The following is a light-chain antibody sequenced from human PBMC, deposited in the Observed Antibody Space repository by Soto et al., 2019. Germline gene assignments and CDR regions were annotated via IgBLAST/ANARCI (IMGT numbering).Light chain of an antibody. Sequence: EIVMTQSPATLSVSPGEIATLSCSASQSVNSNYLAWYQQKPGQAPRLLIYGISKRATDIPDRFSGSGSGTEFTLTISSLQPEDFAVYYCQKYGNSPINFGQGTRLEIK. CDR3: QKYGNSPIN. V-gene: IGKV3-20*01. CDR1: QSVNSNY. J-gene: IGKJ5*01. CDR2: GIS.